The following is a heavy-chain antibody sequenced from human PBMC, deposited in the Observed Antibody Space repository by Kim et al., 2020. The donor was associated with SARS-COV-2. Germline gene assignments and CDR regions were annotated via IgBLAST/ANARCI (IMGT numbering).Heavy chain of an antibody. CDR3: ARGAAGHYYGMDV. Sequence: GGSLRLSCAASGFTVSSNYMSWVRQAPGKGLEWVSVIYSGGSTYYADSVKGRFTISRDNSKNTLYLQMNSLRAEDTAVYYCARGAAGHYYGMDVWGQGTTVTVSS. V-gene: IGHV3-53*01. D-gene: IGHD6-19*01. CDR2: IYSGGST. CDR1: GFTVSSNY. J-gene: IGHJ6*02.